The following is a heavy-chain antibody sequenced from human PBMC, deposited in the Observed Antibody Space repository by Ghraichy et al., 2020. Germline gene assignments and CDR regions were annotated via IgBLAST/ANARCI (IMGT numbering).Heavy chain of an antibody. Sequence: ASVKVSCKASGYTFTSYGISWVRQAPGQGLEWMGWISAYNGNTNYAQKLQGRVTMTTDTSTSTAYMELRSLRSDDTAVYYCARDEAIAARHYYYYGMDVWGQGTTVTVSS. V-gene: IGHV1-18*01. J-gene: IGHJ6*02. CDR2: ISAYNGNT. CDR1: GYTFTSYG. D-gene: IGHD6-6*01. CDR3: ARDEAIAARHYYYYGMDV.